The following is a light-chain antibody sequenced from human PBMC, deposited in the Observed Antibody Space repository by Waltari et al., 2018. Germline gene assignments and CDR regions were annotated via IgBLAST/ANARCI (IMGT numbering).Light chain of an antibody. V-gene: IGKV2-30*02. CDR1: QSLVRSDGTIY. CDR2: KVS. J-gene: IGKJ2*01. CDR3: MQGSHWPVYT. Sequence: DVVLTQSPLSLPVTLGQPASISCRSSQSLVRSDGTIYLNWFQQRPGQSPRRLIYKVSNRDSGVPDRFSGSGSGTDFTLTISRVEAEDVGVYYCMQGSHWPVYTFGQGTKLEI.